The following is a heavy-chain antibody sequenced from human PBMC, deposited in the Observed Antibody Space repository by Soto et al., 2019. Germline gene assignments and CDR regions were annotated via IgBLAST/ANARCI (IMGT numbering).Heavy chain of an antibody. CDR2: IIPLFGTP. J-gene: IGHJ4*02. CDR3: ARDRDDYCSGNYYNRIDF. D-gene: IGHD3-10*01. V-gene: IGHV1-69*01. Sequence: QVQLVQSGAEVKKPGSSVKVSCKASGGIFSTYAISWLRQAPGQVLEWMGGIIPLFGTPNYAQRFQGRVTITADESTSTAYMELSRLRSEDTAVYYCARDRDDYCSGNYYNRIDFWGQGTLVTVSS. CDR1: GGIFSTYA.